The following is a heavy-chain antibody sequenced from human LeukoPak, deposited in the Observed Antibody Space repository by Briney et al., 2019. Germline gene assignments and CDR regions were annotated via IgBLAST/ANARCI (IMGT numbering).Heavy chain of an antibody. CDR2: IKQDGSEK. CDR1: GFTFSSYW. CDR3: ARDRGYGSGTYLY. V-gene: IGHV3-7*01. D-gene: IGHD3-10*01. Sequence: GGSLRLSCAASGFTFSSYWMSWVRLAPGKGLEWVANIKQDGSEKYYVGSVKGRFTISRDNAKNSLYLQMNSLRAEDTAVYYCARDRGYGSGTYLYWGQGTLFTVSS. J-gene: IGHJ4*02.